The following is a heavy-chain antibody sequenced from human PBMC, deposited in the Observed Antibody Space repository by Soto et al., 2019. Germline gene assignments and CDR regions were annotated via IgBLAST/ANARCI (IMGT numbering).Heavy chain of an antibody. CDR2: IYYRGNT. CDR3: ARHPTIARFENGLDV. V-gene: IGHV4-59*08. CDR1: GGSIGTYY. Sequence: PSETLSLTCTVSGGSIGTYYWSWIRQPPGKGLEWIGYIYYRGNTDYNPSLKSRVTISLDTPKNQFSLKLSSVTAADTAVYYCARHPTIARFENGLDVWGQGTMVTISS. J-gene: IGHJ6*02. D-gene: IGHD1-1*01.